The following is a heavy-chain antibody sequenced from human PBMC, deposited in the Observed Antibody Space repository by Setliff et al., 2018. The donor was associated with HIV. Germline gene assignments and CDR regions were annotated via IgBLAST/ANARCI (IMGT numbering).Heavy chain of an antibody. D-gene: IGHD3-9*01. Sequence: HPGGSLRLSCAASGFTFSNYAMSWVRQAPGEGLEWVSAILSTGERTFYADSVKGRFTISRDNSKNTLFLQMNGLRAEDTAVYYCAKTSNTGYLFCSDYWGQGTLVTVSS. CDR1: GFTFSNYA. CDR3: AKTSNTGYLFCSDY. CDR2: ILSTGERT. J-gene: IGHJ4*02. V-gene: IGHV3-23*01.